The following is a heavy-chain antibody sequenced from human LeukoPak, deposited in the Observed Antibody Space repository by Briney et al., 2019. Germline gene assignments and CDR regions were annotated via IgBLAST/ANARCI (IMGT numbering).Heavy chain of an antibody. D-gene: IGHD1-26*01. CDR3: ARDRELAALDP. J-gene: IGHJ5*02. CDR2: LYHSGTI. Sequence: SETLSLTCTVSGDSLRTTTYYWGWIRQPPGKGLEWIGGLYHSGTIYYNPSLKSRVTISADKSKNHFSLKLTSVTAADTAVYYCARDRELAALDPWGQGTLVTVSS. CDR1: GDSLRTTTYY. V-gene: IGHV4-39*07.